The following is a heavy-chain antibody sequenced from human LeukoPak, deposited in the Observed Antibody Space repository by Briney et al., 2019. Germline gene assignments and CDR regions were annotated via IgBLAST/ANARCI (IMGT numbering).Heavy chain of an antibody. V-gene: IGHV3-9*01. Sequence: GGSLRLSCAASGFTFDDYAMHWVRQAPGKGLEWVSGISWNSGSIGYADSVKGRFTISRDNAKNSLYLQMNSLRAEDTAVYYCARAELRKTRGYYYYMDVWGKGTTVTVSS. CDR3: ARAELRKTRGYYYYMDV. CDR1: GFTFDDYA. CDR2: ISWNSGSI. D-gene: IGHD1-7*01. J-gene: IGHJ6*03.